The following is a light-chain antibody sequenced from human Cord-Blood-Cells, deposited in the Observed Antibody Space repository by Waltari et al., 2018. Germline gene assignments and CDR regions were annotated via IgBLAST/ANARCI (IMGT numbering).Light chain of an antibody. CDR1: QSVLYSSNNKNY. V-gene: IGKV4-1*01. CDR3: QQYYSTPYT. CDR2: WAS. Sequence: DIVLTQSPDSLAVSLGERATINCKSSQSVLYSSNNKNYLAWYPQKQGQPPKLLIYWASTRESGVPDRFSGSGSETDVTLTISSVQAEDVAVYYCQQYYSTPYTFGQGTKLEIK. J-gene: IGKJ2*01.